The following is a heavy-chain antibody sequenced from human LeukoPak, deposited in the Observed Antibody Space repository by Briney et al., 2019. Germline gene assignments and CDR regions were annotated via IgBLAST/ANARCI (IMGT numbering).Heavy chain of an antibody. Sequence: GGSLRLSCAASGFTFSSYGMHWVRQAPGKGLEWVAFIRYDGSNKYYADSVKGRFTISRDNSKNTLHLQMNSLRVEDTAVYYCAKEQNDTPWGGYWGQGPLVTVPS. D-gene: IGHD3-10*01. CDR3: AKEQNDTPWGGY. CDR2: IRYDGSNK. J-gene: IGHJ4*02. V-gene: IGHV3-30*02. CDR1: GFTFSSYG.